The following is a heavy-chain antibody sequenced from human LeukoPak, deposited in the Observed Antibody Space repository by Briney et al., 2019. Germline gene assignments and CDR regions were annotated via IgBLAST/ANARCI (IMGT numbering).Heavy chain of an antibody. CDR2: ISGSGGST. D-gene: IGHD3-9*01. V-gene: IGHV3-23*01. CDR3: AKVPFYDILTGLLL. J-gene: IGHJ4*02. CDR1: GFTFSSYA. Sequence: PGGSLRLSCAASGFTFSSYAMSWVRQAPGKGLEWVSAISGSGGSTYYADSVKGRFTISRDNSNNTLYLQMNSLRAEATAVYYCAKVPFYDILTGLLLWGQGPLVTVSS.